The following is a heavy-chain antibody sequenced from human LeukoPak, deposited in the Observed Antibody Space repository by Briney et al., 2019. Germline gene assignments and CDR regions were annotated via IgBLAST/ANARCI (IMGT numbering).Heavy chain of an antibody. V-gene: IGHV4-39*01. D-gene: IGHD3-3*01. Sequence: SETLSLTCTVSGGSISSSSYYWGWIRQPPGKGLEWIGSIYYSGSTYYNPSLKSRVTISVDTSKNQFSLKLSSVTAADTAVYYCARRAIFGVVNTYYYFDYWGQGTLVTVSS. CDR1: GGSISSSSYY. CDR3: ARRAIFGVVNTYYYFDY. CDR2: IYYSGST. J-gene: IGHJ4*02.